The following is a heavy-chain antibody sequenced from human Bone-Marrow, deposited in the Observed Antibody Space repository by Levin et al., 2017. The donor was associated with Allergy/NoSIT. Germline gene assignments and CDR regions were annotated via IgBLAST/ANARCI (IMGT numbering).Heavy chain of an antibody. CDR2: ISYSGST. Sequence: SETLSLTCTVSGGSITSYYWSWIRQPPGKGLEWIGYISYSGSTNYNPSLKGRVTISVDTPKNQFSLKVTSVTAADTAVYYCARSVGSGSYFDYWGQGALVIVSS. CDR3: ARSVGSGSYFDY. V-gene: IGHV4-59*01. J-gene: IGHJ4*02. CDR1: GGSITSYY. D-gene: IGHD3-10*01.